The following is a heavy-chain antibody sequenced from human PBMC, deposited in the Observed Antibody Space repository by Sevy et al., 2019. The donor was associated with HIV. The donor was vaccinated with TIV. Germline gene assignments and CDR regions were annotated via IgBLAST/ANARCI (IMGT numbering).Heavy chain of an antibody. CDR3: ARGIVAYYFDY. CDR1: GDSISNYY. CDR2: IYYSGFT. J-gene: IGHJ4*02. Sequence: SETLSLTCTVSGDSISNYYWSWIRQPPGKGLEWIGNIYYSGFTNYNPSLKSRVTISVDTSKNQFSLKLSSVTAADTAVYYCARGIVAYYFDYWGQGTLVTVSS. D-gene: IGHD5-12*01. V-gene: IGHV4-59*01.